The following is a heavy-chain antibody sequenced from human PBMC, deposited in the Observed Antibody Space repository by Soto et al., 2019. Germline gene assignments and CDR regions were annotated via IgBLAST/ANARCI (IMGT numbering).Heavy chain of an antibody. D-gene: IGHD3-22*01. J-gene: IGHJ4*02. Sequence: PSETLSLTCTVSGGSISGYYWSWIRQPPGKGPEWIGYIYYSGSTSYNPSLKSRLTISVDTSKNQFSLRLTSVTAADTAVYYCAREDSSGYTFFDSWGQGTLVTVSS. CDR3: AREDSSGYTFFDS. CDR1: GGSISGYY. CDR2: IYYSGST. V-gene: IGHV4-59*01.